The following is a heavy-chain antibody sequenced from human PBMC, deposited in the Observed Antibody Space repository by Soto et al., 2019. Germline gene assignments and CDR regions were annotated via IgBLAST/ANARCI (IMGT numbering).Heavy chain of an antibody. Sequence: PGGSLRLSCAASGFTFSNYGMHWVRQAPGKGPEWVAVIWYDGSNKYYTDSVKGRFTISRDNSKNTLYLQMNSLRAEDTAVYYCAIITGADWYFDLWGRGTLVTVSS. V-gene: IGHV3-33*01. CDR3: AIITGADWYFDL. CDR2: IWYDGSNK. D-gene: IGHD1-20*01. CDR1: GFTFSNYG. J-gene: IGHJ2*01.